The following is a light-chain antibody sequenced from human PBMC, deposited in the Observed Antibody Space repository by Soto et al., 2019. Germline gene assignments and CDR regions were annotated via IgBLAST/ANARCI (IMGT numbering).Light chain of an antibody. J-gene: IGLJ1*01. CDR1: SSDVCVYNY. Sequence: QSALTQPASVSVSPLLSITISSTGTSSDVCVYNYLSWYHHHPRNAPKLMILDVSNRPSGVFNLFYGSKSGNTASLTISWLQPVDEADYSCSSYTTSNTRQIVFGTGTKVTVL. V-gene: IGLV2-14*03. CDR2: DVS. CDR3: SSYTTSNTRQIV.